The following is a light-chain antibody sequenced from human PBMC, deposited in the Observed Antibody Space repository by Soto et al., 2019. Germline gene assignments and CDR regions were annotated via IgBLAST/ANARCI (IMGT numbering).Light chain of an antibody. CDR2: DAS. J-gene: IGKJ3*01. Sequence: EIVLTQSPATLSLSPGERATLSCGASQSVSGSYLAWYQQKPGLAPRLLIYDASSRATGIPDRFSGSGSGTDFTLTISRLESEDFAVYYCHQYGSSPFTFGPGTKVDIK. CDR1: QSVSGSY. V-gene: IGKV3D-20*01. CDR3: HQYGSSPFT.